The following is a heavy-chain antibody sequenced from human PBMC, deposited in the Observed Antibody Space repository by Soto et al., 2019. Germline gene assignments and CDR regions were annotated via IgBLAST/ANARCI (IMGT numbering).Heavy chain of an antibody. J-gene: IGHJ6*02. CDR3: ARVTSGSYSYYGMDV. CDR1: GGTFSSYA. CDR2: IIPIFGTA. Sequence: ASVKVSCKASGGTFSSYAISWVRQAPGQGLEWMGGIIPIFGTANYAQKFQGRVTITADESTSTAYMELSSLRSEDTAVYYCARVTSGSYSYYGMDVWGQGTTVTVSS. D-gene: IGHD1-26*01. V-gene: IGHV1-69*13.